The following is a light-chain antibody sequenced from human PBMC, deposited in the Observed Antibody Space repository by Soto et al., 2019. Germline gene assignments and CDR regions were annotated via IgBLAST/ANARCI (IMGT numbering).Light chain of an antibody. Sequence: QSALTQPAAVSGSPGQSITISCTGTSSDIGGHNFVSWYQHHPGKAPKLLIYEVSYRASGVSNRFTGSKSANTASLTISGRQAEDEADYSCSSYTTSSYVVFGGGTKLPVL. CDR1: SSDIGGHNF. V-gene: IGLV2-14*01. CDR3: SSYTTSSYVV. CDR2: EVS. J-gene: IGLJ2*01.